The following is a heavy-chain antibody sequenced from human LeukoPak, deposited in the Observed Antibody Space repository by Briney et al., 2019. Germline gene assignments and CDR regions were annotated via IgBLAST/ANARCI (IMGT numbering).Heavy chain of an antibody. Sequence: ASVKVSCKASGYTFTSYGISWVRQAPGQGLEWMGWISAYTGNTNYAQKLQGRVTMTTDTSTSTAYMELRSLRSDDTAVYYCARGPHVRGVPWGWFDPWGQGTLVTVSS. CDR2: ISAYTGNT. D-gene: IGHD3-10*01. V-gene: IGHV1-18*01. CDR3: ARGPHVRGVPWGWFDP. J-gene: IGHJ5*02. CDR1: GYTFTSYG.